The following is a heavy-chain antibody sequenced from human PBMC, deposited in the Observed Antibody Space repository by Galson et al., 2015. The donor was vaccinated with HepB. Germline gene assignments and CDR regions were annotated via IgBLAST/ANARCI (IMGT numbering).Heavy chain of an antibody. D-gene: IGHD6-19*01. V-gene: IGHV3-30-3*01. Sequence: LRLSCAASGFTFSSYAMHWVRQAPGKGLEWVAVISYDGSNKYYADSVKGRFTISRDNSKNTLYLQMNSLRAEDTAVYYCARDGVAGIPFDYWGQGTLVTVSS. CDR2: ISYDGSNK. CDR1: GFTFSSYA. J-gene: IGHJ4*02. CDR3: ARDGVAGIPFDY.